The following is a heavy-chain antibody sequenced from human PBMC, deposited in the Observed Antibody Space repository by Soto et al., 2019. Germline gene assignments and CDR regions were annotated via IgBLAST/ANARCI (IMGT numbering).Heavy chain of an antibody. D-gene: IGHD2-21*01. CDR2: IDWDDDK. J-gene: IGHJ6*02. V-gene: IGHV2-70*11. CDR3: ARDSVALYYYCYGMDV. CDR1: GFCLSTNGMC. Sequence: LSVAFAGFCLSTNGMCVSWIRQPPGKALEWLARIDWDDDKYYSTSLKTRLTISKDTSKNQVVLTMTNMDPVDTATYYCARDSVALYYYCYGMDVWGQGTTVTVSS.